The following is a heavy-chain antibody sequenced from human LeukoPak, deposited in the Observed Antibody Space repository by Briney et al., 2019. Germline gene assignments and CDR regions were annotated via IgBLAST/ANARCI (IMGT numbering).Heavy chain of an antibody. CDR2: IYPGDSDT. D-gene: IGHD2-2*01. CDR3: ARRSTYCTSTSCHFDY. Sequence: GESLKISCKGSGYSFTTYWVGWVRQMPRKGLEWMGIIYPGDSDTRYSPSFQGQVTISADKSITTAYLQWSSLQASDTAMYYCARRSTYCTSTSCHFDYWGQGTLVTVSS. CDR1: GYSFTTYW. J-gene: IGHJ4*02. V-gene: IGHV5-51*01.